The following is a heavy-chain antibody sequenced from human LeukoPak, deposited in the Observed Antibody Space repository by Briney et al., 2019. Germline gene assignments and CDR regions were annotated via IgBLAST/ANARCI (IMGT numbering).Heavy chain of an antibody. V-gene: IGHV1-46*01. J-gene: IGHJ5*02. CDR3: ARGRYCSSTSCLNWFDP. Sequence: ASVTVSCKASGYTFTSYYMHWVRQAPGQGLEWMGIINPSGGSTSYAQKFQGRVTMTRDMSTSTVYMELSSLRSEDTAVYYCARGRYCSSTSCLNWFDPWGQGTLVTASS. CDR1: GYTFTSYY. CDR2: INPSGGST. D-gene: IGHD2-2*01.